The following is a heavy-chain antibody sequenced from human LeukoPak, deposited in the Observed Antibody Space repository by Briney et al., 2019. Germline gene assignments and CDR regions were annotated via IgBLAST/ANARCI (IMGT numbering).Heavy chain of an antibody. CDR3: ARGDGYNDAEYLQH. CDR1: GFTFSSYG. J-gene: IGHJ1*01. V-gene: IGHV3-33*01. D-gene: IGHD5-24*01. Sequence: GGSLRLSCAASGFTFSSYGVHWVRQAPGKGLEWVAVIWYDGSNKYYGDSVKGRFTISRDNSKKTLYLQMNSLRVEDTAVYYCARGDGYNDAEYLQHWGQGTLVTVS. CDR2: IWYDGSNK.